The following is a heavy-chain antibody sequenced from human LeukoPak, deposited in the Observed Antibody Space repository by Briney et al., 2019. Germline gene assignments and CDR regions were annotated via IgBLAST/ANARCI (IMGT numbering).Heavy chain of an antibody. CDR3: AREEKDSSSSRNDY. CDR2: ISSSGSTI. CDR1: GFTFSSYA. V-gene: IGHV3-48*03. Sequence: TGGSLRLSCTASGFTFSSYAMNWVRQAPGKGLEWVSYISSSGSTIYYADSVKGRFTISRDNAKNSLYLQMNSLRAEDTAVYYCAREEKDSSSSRNDYWGQGTLVTVSS. J-gene: IGHJ4*02. D-gene: IGHD6-6*01.